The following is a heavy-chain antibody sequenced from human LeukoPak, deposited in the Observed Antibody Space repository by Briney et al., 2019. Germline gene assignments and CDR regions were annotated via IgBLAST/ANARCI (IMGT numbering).Heavy chain of an antibody. V-gene: IGHV3-30*02. CDR1: GFTFSSYA. D-gene: IGHD5-12*01. J-gene: IGHJ4*02. Sequence: PGGSLRLSCAASGFTFSSYAMHWVRQAPGKGLEWVTFIRYDGNNKYYADSVKGRFTISRDNAKNTLYLQMNSLRAEDTAVYYCARSSASGLMVDFDYWGQGTLVTVSS. CDR2: IRYDGNNK. CDR3: ARSSASGLMVDFDY.